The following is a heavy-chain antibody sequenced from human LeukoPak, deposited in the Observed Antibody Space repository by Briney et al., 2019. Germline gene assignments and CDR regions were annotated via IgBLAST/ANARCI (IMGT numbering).Heavy chain of an antibody. J-gene: IGHJ4*02. V-gene: IGHV1-18*01. D-gene: IGHD3-22*01. CDR1: GYTFTSYG. Sequence: ASVKVSCKASGYTFTSYGISWVRQAPGQGLEWMGWISAYNGNTNYAQKLQGRVTMTTDTSTSTAYMELSSLRSEDTAVYYCARDWDDGYYDSSGYYDFDYWGQGTLVTVSS. CDR3: ARDWDDGYYDSSGYYDFDY. CDR2: ISAYNGNT.